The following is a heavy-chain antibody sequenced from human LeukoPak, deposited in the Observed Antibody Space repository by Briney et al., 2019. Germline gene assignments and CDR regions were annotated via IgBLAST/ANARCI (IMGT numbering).Heavy chain of an antibody. D-gene: IGHD3-10*01. Sequence: GGSLRLSCAASGFTFSSYAMHWVRQAPGKGLEWVAVISYDGSNKYYADSVKGRFTISRDNSKNTLYLQMNSLRAEDTAVYYCARDPTMDYYCGMDVWGQGTTVIVSS. V-gene: IGHV3-30-3*01. CDR1: GFTFSSYA. J-gene: IGHJ6*02. CDR2: ISYDGSNK. CDR3: ARDPTMDYYCGMDV.